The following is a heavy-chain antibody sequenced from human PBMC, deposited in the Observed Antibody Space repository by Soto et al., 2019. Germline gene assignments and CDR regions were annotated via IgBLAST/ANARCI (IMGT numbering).Heavy chain of an antibody. CDR3: AKDTNSNYYGSGN. V-gene: IGHV3-23*01. J-gene: IGHJ4*02. Sequence: GGSLRLSCAASGFTFISYAMSWVRQAPGKGLEWVSAISGSGGSTYYADSVKGRFTISRDNSKNTLYLQMNSLRAEDTAVYYCAKDTNSNYYGSGNWGQGTLVTVSS. CDR1: GFTFISYA. D-gene: IGHD3-10*01. CDR2: ISGSGGST.